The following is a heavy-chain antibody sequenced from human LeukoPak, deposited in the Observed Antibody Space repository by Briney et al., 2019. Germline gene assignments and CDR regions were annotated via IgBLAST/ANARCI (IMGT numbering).Heavy chain of an antibody. CDR1: GFPFSNYW. V-gene: IGHV3-74*01. J-gene: IGHJ4*02. CDR3: ARGYYSSSRFDS. CDR2: VNSDGSTT. D-gene: IGHD6-13*01. Sequence: PGGSLRLSCAASGFPFSNYWMHWVRQAPGKGLVWVSRVNSDGSTTNYADSVKGRFIISRDNAENTLYMRMNSLRPEDTAVYYCARGYYSSSRFDSWGQGTLVTVSS.